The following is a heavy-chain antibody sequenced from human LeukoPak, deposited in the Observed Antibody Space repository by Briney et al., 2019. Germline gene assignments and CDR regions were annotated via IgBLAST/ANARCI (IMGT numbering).Heavy chain of an antibody. CDR3: ARPHSSTDFYAFDI. Sequence: SETLSLTCTLSRGSISDYYWSWIRHPPGAGLEWIGYIRTSVSTNYSPSLASRVTMSVDTSKIQISLKLRSVTAADTAVYYCARPHSSTDFYAFDIWGQGTMVTVSS. D-gene: IGHD2-2*01. J-gene: IGHJ3*02. CDR2: IRTSVST. V-gene: IGHV4-4*09. CDR1: RGSISDYY.